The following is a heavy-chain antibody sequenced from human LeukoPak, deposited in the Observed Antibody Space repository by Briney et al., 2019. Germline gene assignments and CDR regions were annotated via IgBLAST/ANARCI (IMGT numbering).Heavy chain of an antibody. D-gene: IGHD6-6*01. J-gene: IGHJ4*02. V-gene: IGHV1-69*13. CDR3: ARAAVEYSSSSPSVN. Sequence: ASVKVSCKASGGTFSSYAISWVRQAPGQGLEWMGGIIPIFGTANYAQKFQGRVTITADESTSTAYMELSSPRSEDTAVYYCARAAVEYSSSSPSVNWGQGTLVTVSS. CDR1: GGTFSSYA. CDR2: IIPIFGTA.